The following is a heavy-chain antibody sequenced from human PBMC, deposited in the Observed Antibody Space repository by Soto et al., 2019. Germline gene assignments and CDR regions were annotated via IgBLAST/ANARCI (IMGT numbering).Heavy chain of an antibody. Sequence: GGSLRLSCAASGFTFSSYAMSWVRQAPGKGLEWVSAISGSGGSTYYADSVKGRFTISRDNSKNTLYLQMNSLRAEDTAVYYCAKQRDIVVVPAAYYFDQWGQGTLVTVSS. D-gene: IGHD2-2*01. J-gene: IGHJ4*02. V-gene: IGHV3-23*01. CDR3: AKQRDIVVVPAAYYFDQ. CDR2: ISGSGGST. CDR1: GFTFSSYA.